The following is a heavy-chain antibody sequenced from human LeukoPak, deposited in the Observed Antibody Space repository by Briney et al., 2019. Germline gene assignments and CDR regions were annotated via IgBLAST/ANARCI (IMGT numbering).Heavy chain of an antibody. Sequence: PGGSLRLSCAASGFTFSSYAMSWVRQAPGKGLEWVSAISGSGGSTYYADSVKGRFTISRDNSKNTLYLQMNSLRAEDTAVYYCAKAAVAAYFYYYGMDVWGQGTTVTVSS. V-gene: IGHV3-23*01. D-gene: IGHD6-19*01. CDR3: AKAAVAAYFYYYGMDV. J-gene: IGHJ6*02. CDR2: ISGSGGST. CDR1: GFTFSSYA.